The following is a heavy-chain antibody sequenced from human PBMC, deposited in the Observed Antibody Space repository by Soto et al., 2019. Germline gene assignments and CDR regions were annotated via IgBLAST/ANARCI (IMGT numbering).Heavy chain of an antibody. Sequence: PSETLSLTCTVSGGSISSSSYYWGWIRQPPGKGLEWIGSIYYSGSTYYNPSLKSRVTISVDTSKNQFSLKLSSVTAADTAVYYCAILWEDYGSEYYGMDVWGQGTTVTVSS. CDR3: AILWEDYGSEYYGMDV. CDR1: GGSISSSSYY. D-gene: IGHD4-17*01. V-gene: IGHV4-39*01. CDR2: IYYSGST. J-gene: IGHJ6*02.